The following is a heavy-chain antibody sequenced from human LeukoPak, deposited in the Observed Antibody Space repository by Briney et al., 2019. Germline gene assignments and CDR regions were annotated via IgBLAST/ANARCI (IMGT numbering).Heavy chain of an antibody. CDR2: IYTSGST. Sequence: NPWETLSLTCTVSGGSISSGSYYWSWIRQPAGKGLEWIGRIYTSGSTNYNPSLKSRVTISVDTSKNQFSLKLSSVTAADTAVYYCARDQGSTSAIDYWGQGTLVTVSS. CDR3: ARDQGSTSAIDY. V-gene: IGHV4-61*02. J-gene: IGHJ4*02. CDR1: GGSISSGSYY. D-gene: IGHD2-2*01.